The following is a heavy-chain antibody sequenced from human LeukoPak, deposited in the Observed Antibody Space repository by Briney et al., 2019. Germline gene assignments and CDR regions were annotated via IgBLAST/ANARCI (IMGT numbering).Heavy chain of an antibody. V-gene: IGHV3-30*18. CDR1: GFTFSSYA. J-gene: IGHJ4*02. Sequence: GGSLRLSCAASGFTFSSYAMSWVRQAPGKGLEWVAVISYDGSNKYYADSVKGRFTISRDNSKNTLYLQMNSLRAEDTAVYYCAKDGDWNDVNYFDYWGQGTLVTVSS. CDR3: AKDGDWNDVNYFDY. CDR2: ISYDGSNK. D-gene: IGHD1-1*01.